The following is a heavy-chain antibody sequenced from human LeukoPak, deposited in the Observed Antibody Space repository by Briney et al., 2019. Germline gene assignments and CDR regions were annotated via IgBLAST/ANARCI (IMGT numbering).Heavy chain of an antibody. D-gene: IGHD3-10*01. J-gene: IGHJ6*02. CDR1: GYTFTSYD. Sequence: ASVKVSCKASGYTFTSYDINWVRQATGQGLEWMGWMNPNSGNTGYAQKFQGRVTMTRNTSISTAYMELSSLRSEDTAVYYCARNQRITMVRGVIILYGMDVWGQGTTDTVSS. CDR3: ARNQRITMVRGVIILYGMDV. CDR2: MNPNSGNT. V-gene: IGHV1-8*01.